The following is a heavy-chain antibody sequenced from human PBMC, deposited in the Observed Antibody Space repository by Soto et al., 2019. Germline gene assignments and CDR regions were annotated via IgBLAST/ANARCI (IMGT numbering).Heavy chain of an antibody. CDR2: TYYRSRWYN. J-gene: IGHJ6*03. D-gene: IGHD1-7*01. CDR1: GDSVSSNNAA. Sequence: QVQLQQSGPGLVKPSQTLSLTCAISGDSVSSNNAAWNWISQSPSRGLEWLGRTYYRSRWYNDYAVSVKSRITVNPDTSKNQFSLQLTSVTPEDTAVYYCAGTTSHYWYYMDVWGKGTTVTVSS. V-gene: IGHV6-1*01. CDR3: AGTTSHYWYYMDV.